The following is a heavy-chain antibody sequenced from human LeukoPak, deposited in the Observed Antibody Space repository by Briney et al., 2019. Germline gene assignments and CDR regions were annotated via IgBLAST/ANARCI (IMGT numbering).Heavy chain of an antibody. V-gene: IGHV3-33*01. CDR3: ARGDGYNDAEYLQH. CDR2: IWYDGSNK. CDR1: GFTFSSYG. D-gene: IGHD5-24*01. J-gene: IGHJ1*01. Sequence: PGRSLRLSCAASGFTFSSYGMHWVRQAPGKGLEWVAVIWYDGSNKYYGGSVKGRFTISRDNSKKTLYLQMNSLRVVDTAVYYCARGDGYNDAEYLQHWGQGTLVTVS.